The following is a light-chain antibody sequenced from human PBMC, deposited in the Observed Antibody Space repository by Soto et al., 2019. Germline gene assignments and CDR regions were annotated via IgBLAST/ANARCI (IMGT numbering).Light chain of an antibody. J-gene: IGLJ2*01. CDR3: SSYTSTSTLG. Sequence: QSALTQPASVSGSPGQSITISCTGTSSDLNDYNYVSWYQRHPGKAPKLIIYEVSNRPSGVSNRFSGSKSGNTASLTISGLQTEDEADYYCSSYTSTSTLGFGGGTKVTVL. CDR2: EVS. V-gene: IGLV2-14*01. CDR1: SSDLNDYNY.